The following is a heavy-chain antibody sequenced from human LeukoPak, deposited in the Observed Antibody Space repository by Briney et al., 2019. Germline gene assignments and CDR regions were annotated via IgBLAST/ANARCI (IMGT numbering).Heavy chain of an antibody. J-gene: IGHJ4*02. V-gene: IGHV3-21*01. Sequence: SGGSLRLSCAASGFTFSSYSMNWVRQAPGKGLEWVSSISSSSSYIYYADSVKGRFTISRDNAKNSLYLQMNSLRAEDTAVYYCARGGTMVRRNFDYWGQGTLVTVSS. CDR1: GFTFSSYS. D-gene: IGHD3-10*01. CDR3: ARGGTMVRRNFDY. CDR2: ISSSSSYI.